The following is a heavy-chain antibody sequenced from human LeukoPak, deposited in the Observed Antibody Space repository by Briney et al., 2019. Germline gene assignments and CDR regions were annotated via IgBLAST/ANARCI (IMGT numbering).Heavy chain of an antibody. V-gene: IGHV4-4*02. J-gene: IGHJ4*02. CDR3: AREGGFFRPLDY. CDR2: VHLDGRT. CDR1: GGSVTSTNW. D-gene: IGHD3-3*01. Sequence: SGTLSLTCGLSGGSVTSTNWWTWVRQPPGKGLEWIGEVHLDGRTNYNPSLKSRPTISVDLSENHISLKLASVTAADTADYYCAREGGFFRPLDYSGQGTLVTVSS.